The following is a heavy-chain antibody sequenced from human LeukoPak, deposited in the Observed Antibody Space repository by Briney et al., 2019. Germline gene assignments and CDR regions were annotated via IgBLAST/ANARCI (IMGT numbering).Heavy chain of an antibody. CDR3: AREDGSYYGSESSNWFDP. Sequence: GGSLRLSCAASGLTFGNYAMNWVRQAPGKGLEWVSGISGSGYSTDYAESVQGRFTISRDNSKNTLFLQMNSLRVEDTAFYYCAREDGSYYGSESSNWFDPWGQGILVTVSS. D-gene: IGHD3-10*01. CDR2: ISGSGYST. V-gene: IGHV3-23*01. J-gene: IGHJ5*02. CDR1: GLTFGNYA.